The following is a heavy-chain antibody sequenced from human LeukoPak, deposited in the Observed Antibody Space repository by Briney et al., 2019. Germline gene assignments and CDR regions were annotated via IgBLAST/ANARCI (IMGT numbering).Heavy chain of an antibody. CDR2: IYYSGGNT. CDR3: AKDQGQAVVPRRFDY. CDR1: GFSFSTHA. J-gene: IGHJ4*02. Sequence: GGSLRPSCAASGFSFSTHAMSWVCQAPGKGLEWVSTIYYSGGNTYSADSVKGRFTISRDNAKNTLYLQMNSLRAEDTAVYYCAKDQGQAVVPRRFDYWGQGTLVTVSS. V-gene: IGHV3-23*01. D-gene: IGHD2-15*01.